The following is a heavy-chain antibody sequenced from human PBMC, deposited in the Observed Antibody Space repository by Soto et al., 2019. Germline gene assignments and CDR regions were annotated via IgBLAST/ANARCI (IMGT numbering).Heavy chain of an antibody. Sequence: ASVKVSCKAPGGTFSIYAISWVRQAPGQGLEWMGGIIPMFGTANYAQRFQDRVTITADESTNTVYMELSSLRSEDTAVYFCASGIQLWLRRINNGYSGWGQGTLVTVSS. CDR1: GGTFSIYA. J-gene: IGHJ4*02. V-gene: IGHV1-69*13. D-gene: IGHD5-18*01. CDR2: IIPMFGTA. CDR3: ASGIQLWLRRINNGYSG.